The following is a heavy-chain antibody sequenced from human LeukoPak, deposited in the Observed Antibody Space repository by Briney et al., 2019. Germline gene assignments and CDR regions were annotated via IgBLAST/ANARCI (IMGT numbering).Heavy chain of an antibody. D-gene: IGHD5-24*01. CDR1: GVSISSGGYS. Sequence: SETLSLTCAVSGVSISSGGYSWSWIRQPPGKGRGWIGYMYYSGTTYYNPYLKSRLTIAVDMSKNQISLKLSSVTAADTAVYYCARGRDGYSWTKYWYFDLWGRGTLVTVSS. J-gene: IGHJ2*01. CDR3: ARGRDGYSWTKYWYFDL. CDR2: MYYSGTT. V-gene: IGHV4-30-4*07.